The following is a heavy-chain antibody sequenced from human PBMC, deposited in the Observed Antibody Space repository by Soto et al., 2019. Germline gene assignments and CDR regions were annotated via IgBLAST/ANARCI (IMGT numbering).Heavy chain of an antibody. D-gene: IGHD6-19*01. CDR2: ISDGVDRA. CDR1: GFNFATYS. Sequence: PLGSLRLSCAASGFNFATYSMSWVRQAPGKGLEWVAGISDGVDRAYYGDSVKGRFTISRDTSKNMLYLHMNSLRAEDTAIYYCARYTAVADPYYFDYWGQGTLVTVSS. J-gene: IGHJ4*02. CDR3: ARYTAVADPYYFDY. V-gene: IGHV3-23*01.